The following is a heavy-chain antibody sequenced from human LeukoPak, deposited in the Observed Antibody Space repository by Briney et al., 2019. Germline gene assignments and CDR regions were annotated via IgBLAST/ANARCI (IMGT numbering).Heavy chain of an antibody. CDR1: GGSITSYY. Sequence: SETLSLTCTVSGGSITSYYWSWIRQPAGKGLEWIGRISTSGTTNYNPSLKSRVTISVDSSTNHFSLRLTSVTAADTAIYYCAAMTTVTMYSYFFDSWGQGTLLTVSS. V-gene: IGHV4-4*07. J-gene: IGHJ4*02. D-gene: IGHD4-17*01. CDR3: AAMTTVTMYSYFFDS. CDR2: ISTSGTT.